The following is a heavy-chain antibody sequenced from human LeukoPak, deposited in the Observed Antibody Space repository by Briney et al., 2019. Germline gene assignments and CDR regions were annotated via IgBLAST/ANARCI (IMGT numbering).Heavy chain of an antibody. Sequence: SETLALTCAVYGGSFSGYYWSWIRQPPGKGLEWIGEINHSGSTNYNPSLKRRVTISVDTSKNQFSLKLSSVTAADTAVYYCARRYHSSGWYDWFDPWGQGTLVTVSS. CDR1: GGSFSGYY. D-gene: IGHD6-19*01. CDR3: ARRYHSSGWYDWFDP. J-gene: IGHJ5*02. CDR2: INHSGST. V-gene: IGHV4-34*01.